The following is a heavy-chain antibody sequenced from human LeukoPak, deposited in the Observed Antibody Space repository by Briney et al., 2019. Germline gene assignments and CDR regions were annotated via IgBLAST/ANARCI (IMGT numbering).Heavy chain of an antibody. J-gene: IGHJ4*02. CDR3: ARDQSGYASLDY. CDR2: ISGSGGST. CDR1: GFTFSSYA. V-gene: IGHV3-23*01. D-gene: IGHD5-12*01. Sequence: GGSLRLSCAAPGFTFSSYAMSWVRQAPGKGLEWVSAISGSGGSTYYADSVKGRFTISRDNAKNSLYLQMNSLRAEDTAVYYCARDQSGYASLDYWGQGTLVTVSS.